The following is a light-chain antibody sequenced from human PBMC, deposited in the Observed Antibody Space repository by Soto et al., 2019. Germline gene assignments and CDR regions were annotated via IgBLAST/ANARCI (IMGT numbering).Light chain of an antibody. CDR1: QSVSSSY. CDR3: QQYGSSGT. CDR2: GAA. Sequence: VLTQAPCTLSMSQGERATLSCRASQSVSSSYLGWYQQKPGQAPRLLIYGAASRATGIPDRFSGSGSGTNFTLTISRLEPEDFAVYYCQQYGSSGTFGQGTKVDIK. V-gene: IGKV3-20*01. J-gene: IGKJ1*01.